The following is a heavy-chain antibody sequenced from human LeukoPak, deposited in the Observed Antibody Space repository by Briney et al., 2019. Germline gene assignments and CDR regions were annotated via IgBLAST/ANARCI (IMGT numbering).Heavy chain of an antibody. CDR2: ISAYNGNT. CDR3: ARAAGFYYDSSGYYYFDY. CDR1: GYTFTSYG. J-gene: IGHJ4*02. V-gene: IGHV1-18*01. Sequence: ASVKVSCKASGYTFTSYGISWVRQAPGQGLEWMGWISAYNGNTNYAQKLQGRVTMTTDTSTSTAYMELRSLRSDDTAVYYCARAAGFYYDSSGYYYFDYWGQGTLVTVSS. D-gene: IGHD3-22*01.